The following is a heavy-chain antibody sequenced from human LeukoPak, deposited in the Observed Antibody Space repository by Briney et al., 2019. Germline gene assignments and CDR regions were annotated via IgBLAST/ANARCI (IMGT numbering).Heavy chain of an antibody. Sequence: GGSLRLSCSASGFTFSNYAMHWVRQAPGRGLKYVSSIGTNGISTYYADSVRGRFTISRDNSQSTMYLQMSSLGPEDTAVYYCVRVGLTVSEYDFHYWGQGALVTVSS. CDR3: VRVGLTVSEYDFHY. V-gene: IGHV3-64D*09. CDR2: IGTNGIST. J-gene: IGHJ4*02. D-gene: IGHD3/OR15-3a*01. CDR1: GFTFSNYA.